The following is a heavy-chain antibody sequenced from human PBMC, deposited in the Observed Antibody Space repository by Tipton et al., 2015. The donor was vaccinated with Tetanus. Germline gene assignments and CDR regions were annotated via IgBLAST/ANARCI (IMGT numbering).Heavy chain of an antibody. J-gene: IGHJ6*02. CDR2: IYYSVST. V-gene: IGHV4-31*03. D-gene: IGHD1-1*01. CDR1: GGSISSGGYY. CDR3: ARGLGTFYFFYGMAV. Sequence: TLSLTCTVSGGSISSGGYYWSWIRQHPGKGLEWIGYIYYSVSTYYNPSLKSRVTISVDTSKNQFSLMLSSVTAADTAVYYCARGLGTFYFFYGMAVWGQGPTFAVSS.